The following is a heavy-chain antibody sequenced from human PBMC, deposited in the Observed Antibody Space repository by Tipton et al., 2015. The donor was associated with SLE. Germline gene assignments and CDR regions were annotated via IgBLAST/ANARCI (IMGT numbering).Heavy chain of an antibody. D-gene: IGHD3-3*01. Sequence: LRLSCIVSGGSITGYYWSWIRQPPGKRLEWIGYVDQSGSANYNPSLQNRVTISVGRSKTQFSLKLRSVSAADSAMYYCARHGYDFWSGYYHHVFDVWGQGTMLTVSS. CDR2: VDQSGSA. CDR1: GGSITGYY. CDR3: ARHGYDFWSGYYHHVFDV. J-gene: IGHJ3*01. V-gene: IGHV4-59*08.